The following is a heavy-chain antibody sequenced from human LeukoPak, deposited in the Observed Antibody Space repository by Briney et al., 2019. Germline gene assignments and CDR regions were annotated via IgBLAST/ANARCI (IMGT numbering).Heavy chain of an antibody. D-gene: IGHD3-10*01. Sequence: GGSLRLSCAASGFTFSSYGMHWVRQAPGKGLEWVAFIRYDGSNKYYADSVKGRFTISRDNSKNTLYLQMNSLRAEDTAVYYCAKPMVRGTTALFDYWGQGTLVTVSS. CDR3: AKPMVRGTTALFDY. CDR2: IRYDGSNK. J-gene: IGHJ4*02. CDR1: GFTFSSYG. V-gene: IGHV3-30*02.